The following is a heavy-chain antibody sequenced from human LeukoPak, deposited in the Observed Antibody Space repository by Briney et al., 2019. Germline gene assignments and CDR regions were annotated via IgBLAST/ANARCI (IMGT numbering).Heavy chain of an antibody. Sequence: GGSLRLSCAASGFTFSNYYMSWVRQAPGKGLEWVSAISGSGGSTYYADSVKGRFTISRDNSKNTLYLQMNSLRAEDTAVYYCAKGSLQWLVPDSWGQGTLVTVSS. CDR1: GFTFSNYY. CDR3: AKGSLQWLVPDS. CDR2: ISGSGGST. J-gene: IGHJ4*02. V-gene: IGHV3-23*01. D-gene: IGHD6-19*01.